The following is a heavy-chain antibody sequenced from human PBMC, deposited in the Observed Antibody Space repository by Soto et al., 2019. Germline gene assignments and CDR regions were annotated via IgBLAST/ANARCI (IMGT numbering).Heavy chain of an antibody. CDR1: GFTFSNYA. V-gene: IGHV3-23*01. CDR2: IDGSGGDT. CDR3: AKRESGTTSHGGFDM. D-gene: IGHD2-2*01. J-gene: IGHJ3*02. Sequence: GESLKISCTASGFTFSNYAMSWVRQAPGKGLAWVSGIDGSGGDTYYADSVKGRFTISRDNSKNTLYLQMISLRAEDTAVYYCAKRESGTTSHGGFDMWGQGTMVTVSS.